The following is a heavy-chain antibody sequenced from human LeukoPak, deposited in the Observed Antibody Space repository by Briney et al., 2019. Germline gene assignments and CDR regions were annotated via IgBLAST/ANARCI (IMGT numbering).Heavy chain of an antibody. J-gene: IGHJ4*02. Sequence: GGSLRLSCAASGFTFSSYWMSWVRQAPGKGLEWVANIKQDGSEKYYVDSVKGRFTISRDNAKNSLSLQMNSLRAEDTDMYYCAGSVDYRDYWGQGTLVTVSS. CDR2: IKQDGSEK. CDR3: AGSVDYRDY. V-gene: IGHV3-7*01. CDR1: GFTFSSYW. D-gene: IGHD3-16*01.